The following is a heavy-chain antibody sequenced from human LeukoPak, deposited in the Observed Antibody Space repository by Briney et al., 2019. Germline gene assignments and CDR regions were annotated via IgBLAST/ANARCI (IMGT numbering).Heavy chain of an antibody. Sequence: GGSLRLSCAASGFTFSSYWMHWVRQAPGKGLEWVSAISGSGGSTYYADSVKGRFTISRDNSKNTLYLQMNSLRAEDTAVYYCAKPRTTVTTSNWFDPWGQGTLVTVSS. CDR3: AKPRTTVTTSNWFDP. D-gene: IGHD4-17*01. J-gene: IGHJ5*02. CDR1: GFTFSSYW. V-gene: IGHV3-23*01. CDR2: ISGSGGST.